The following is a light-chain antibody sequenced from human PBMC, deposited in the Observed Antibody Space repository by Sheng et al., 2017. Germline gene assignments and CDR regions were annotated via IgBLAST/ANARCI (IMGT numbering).Light chain of an antibody. V-gene: IGKV1-5*03. CDR1: QSISNW. Sequence: DIQMTQSPSTLSASVGDRVTITCRASQSISNWLAWYQQKPGKAPKLLIYKTSNLESGVPSRFSGSRVGAEFTLTISSLQPDDFATYYCQQYNSYSYTFGQGTKLEIK. CDR3: QQYNSYSYT. J-gene: IGKJ2*01. CDR2: KTS.